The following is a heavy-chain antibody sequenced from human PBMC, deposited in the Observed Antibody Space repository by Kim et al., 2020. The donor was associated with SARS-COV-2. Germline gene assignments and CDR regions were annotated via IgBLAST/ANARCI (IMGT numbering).Heavy chain of an antibody. Sequence: GGSLRLSCAASGFTFSSYAMSWVRQAPGKGLEWVSAISGSGGSTYYADSVKGRFTISRDNSKNTLYLQMNSLRAEDTAAYYCAKGAAAGTPQGGRFDYWGQGTLVTVSS. CDR3: AKGAAAGTPQGGRFDY. D-gene: IGHD6-13*01. J-gene: IGHJ4*02. V-gene: IGHV3-23*01. CDR1: GFTFSSYA. CDR2: ISGSGGST.